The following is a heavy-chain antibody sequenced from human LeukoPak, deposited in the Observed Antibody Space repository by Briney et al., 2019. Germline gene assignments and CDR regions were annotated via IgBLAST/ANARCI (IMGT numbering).Heavy chain of an antibody. D-gene: IGHD3-16*02. CDR3: ARVATDYVWGSYRQYTFDY. J-gene: IGHJ4*02. Sequence: GGSLRLSCAASGFTFSTYWMTWVRQAPGKGLEWVADIKEDGGDKYYVDSVKGRFTISRDNAKNSVYLQMNGPRAEDTALYYCARVATDYVWGSYRQYTFDYWGQGTLVTVSS. V-gene: IGHV3-7*04. CDR1: GFTFSTYW. CDR2: IKEDGGDK.